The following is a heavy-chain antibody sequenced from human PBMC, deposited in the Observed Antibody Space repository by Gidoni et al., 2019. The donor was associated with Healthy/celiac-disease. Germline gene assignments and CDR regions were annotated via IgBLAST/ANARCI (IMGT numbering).Heavy chain of an antibody. CDR2: ISISGSTI. Sequence: QVQLVESGGGLVKPGGSLRISCAASGFTFSDYYMCWIRQAPGKGLVWVSYISISGSTIYYADSVKGRFTISRDNAKNSLYLQMNSLRAEDTAVYYCARGDGALAVAGTGDAFDIWGQGTMVTVSS. CDR1: GFTFSDYY. D-gene: IGHD6-19*01. V-gene: IGHV3-11*01. CDR3: ARGDGALAVAGTGDAFDI. J-gene: IGHJ3*02.